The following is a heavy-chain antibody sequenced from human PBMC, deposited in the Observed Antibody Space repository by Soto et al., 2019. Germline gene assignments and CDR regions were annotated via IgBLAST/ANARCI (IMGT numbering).Heavy chain of an antibody. Sequence: EVQLVESGGGLVKPGGSLRLSCVASGFTFSTYTMSWVRQAPGKGLEWLSSIGTSTSYIYYENSVKGRFTISRDNDKNSVFLQMASLRAEDTAMYYCARAAFTYSPISAFPPWGQGTLVTVSS. CDR1: GFTFSTYT. CDR3: ARAAFTYSPISAFPP. J-gene: IGHJ5*02. D-gene: IGHD3-3*02. V-gene: IGHV3-21*02. CDR2: IGTSTSYI.